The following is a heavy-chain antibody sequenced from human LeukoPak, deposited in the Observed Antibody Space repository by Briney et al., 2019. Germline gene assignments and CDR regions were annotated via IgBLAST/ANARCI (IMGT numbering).Heavy chain of an antibody. CDR1: GFTFSDYY. J-gene: IGHJ4*02. V-gene: IGHV3-11*01. CDR3: ARVMRSGSPFDY. D-gene: IGHD1-26*01. CDR2: ISSSGSAI. Sequence: GGSLRLSCAASGFTFSDYYMSWIRQAPGKGLEWVSYISSSGSAIHYADSVKGRFTISRDNAKNSLYLQMNSLRAEDTAVYYCARVMRSGSPFDYWGQGTLVTVSS.